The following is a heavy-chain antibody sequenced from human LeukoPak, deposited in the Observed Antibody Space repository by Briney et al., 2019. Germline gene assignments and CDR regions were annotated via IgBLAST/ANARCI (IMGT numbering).Heavy chain of an antibody. V-gene: IGHV1-69*13. J-gene: IGHJ5*02. CDR2: IIPIFGTA. Sequence: GASVKVSCKASGGTSSSYAISWMRQAPGQGLEWMGGIIPIFGTANYAQKFQGRVTITADESTSTAYMELSSLRSEDTAVYYCARGELNWFDPWGQGTLVTVSS. CDR1: GGTSSSYA. D-gene: IGHD1-26*01. CDR3: ARGELNWFDP.